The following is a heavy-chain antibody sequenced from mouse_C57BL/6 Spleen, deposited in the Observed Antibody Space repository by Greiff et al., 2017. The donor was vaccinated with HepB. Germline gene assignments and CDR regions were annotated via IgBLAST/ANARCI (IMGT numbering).Heavy chain of an antibody. CDR2: IDPSDSYT. CDR1: GYTFTSYW. CDR3: AKEGFAY. V-gene: IGHV1-50*01. Sequence: QVQLKQSGAELVKPGASVKLSCKASGYTFTSYWMQWVKQRPGQGLEWIGEIDPSDSYTNYNQKFKGKATLTVDTYSSTAYMQLSSLTSEDSAVYYCAKEGFAYWGQGTLVTVSA. J-gene: IGHJ3*01.